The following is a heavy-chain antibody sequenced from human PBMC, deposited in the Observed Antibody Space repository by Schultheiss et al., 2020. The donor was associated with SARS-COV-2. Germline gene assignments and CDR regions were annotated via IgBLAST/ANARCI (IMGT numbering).Heavy chain of an antibody. J-gene: IGHJ4*02. Sequence: SETLSLTCAVSGASINSGGNYWTWIRQHPGKGLEWIGYIYYSGSTYYSGKTYYNPSLKSRVTISVDTSMNQFSLKLSSVTAADTAVYYCARSSSSSPSSQDYWGQGTLVTVSS. CDR2: IYYSGSTYYSGKT. D-gene: IGHD6-6*01. CDR1: GASINSGGNY. CDR3: ARSSSSSPSSQDY. V-gene: IGHV4-31*11.